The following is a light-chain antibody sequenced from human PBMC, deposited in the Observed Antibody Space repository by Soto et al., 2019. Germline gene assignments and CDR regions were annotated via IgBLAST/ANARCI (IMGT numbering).Light chain of an antibody. CDR2: DVT. Sequence: QSALTQPASVSGSPGQSVTISCTGTSSHIGGYRYVSWYQQRPGKAPKLMIHDVTNRPSGVSDRFSGSKSGNTASLTISGLQAEDEADYYCTSYTSDSSVIFGGGTKLTVL. J-gene: IGLJ2*01. CDR1: SSHIGGYRY. V-gene: IGLV2-14*03. CDR3: TSYTSDSSVI.